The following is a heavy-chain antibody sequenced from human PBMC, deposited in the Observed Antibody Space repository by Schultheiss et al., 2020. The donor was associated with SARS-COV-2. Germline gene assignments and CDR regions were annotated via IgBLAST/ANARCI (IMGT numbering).Heavy chain of an antibody. CDR3: ARVSSSSWYNYFQH. CDR2: ISYDGSNK. D-gene: IGHD6-13*01. Sequence: GESLKISCAASGFTFNNYAMSWVRQAPGKGLEWVAVISYDGSNKYYADSVKGRFTISRDNSKNTLYLQMNSLRAEDTAVYYCARVSSSSWYNYFQHWGQGTLVTVSS. CDR1: GFTFNNYA. J-gene: IGHJ1*01. V-gene: IGHV3-30-3*01.